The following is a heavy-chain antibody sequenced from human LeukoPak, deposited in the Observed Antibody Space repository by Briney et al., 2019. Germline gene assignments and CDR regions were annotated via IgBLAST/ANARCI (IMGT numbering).Heavy chain of an antibody. Sequence: QTGGSLRLSCAASGFTFRSYGMHWVRQAPGKGLEWVAFIRYDGSNIYYADSVKGRFTISRDNSKNTLYLQMSSLRAEDMAVYYCAKGVTVFGVVIKTYMDVWGKGTTVTVSS. CDR3: AKGVTVFGVVIKTYMDV. CDR2: IRYDGSNI. CDR1: GFTFRSYG. V-gene: IGHV3-30*02. D-gene: IGHD3-3*01. J-gene: IGHJ6*03.